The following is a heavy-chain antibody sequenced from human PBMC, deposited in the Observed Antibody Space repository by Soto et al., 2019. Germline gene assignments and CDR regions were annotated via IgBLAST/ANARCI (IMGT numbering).Heavy chain of an antibody. CDR1: GFSLSTSGVA. Sequence: QITLKESGPTLVKPTQTLTLTCTFSGFSLSTSGVAVGWIRQPPGKALEWLALIYWDDDKRYSPSLRTRLTITKDTSKNQVVLTMINMDPVDTATYYCARRIGSYCRGGSCSYYFDYWGQGTLVTVSS. CDR2: IYWDDDK. V-gene: IGHV2-5*02. D-gene: IGHD2-15*01. J-gene: IGHJ4*02. CDR3: ARRIGSYCRGGSCSYYFDY.